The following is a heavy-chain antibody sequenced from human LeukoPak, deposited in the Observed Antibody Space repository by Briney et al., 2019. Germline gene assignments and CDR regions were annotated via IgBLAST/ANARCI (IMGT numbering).Heavy chain of an antibody. J-gene: IGHJ4*02. V-gene: IGHV3-74*01. CDR3: TKDLTGNRDY. CDR1: GYTFSSYW. D-gene: IGHD1-20*01. CDR2: IDTDGSIT. Sequence: PGGSLRLSCAASGYTFSSYWMHWVRQAPGKGLVWVSRIDTDGSITSYADSVKGRFTISRDNAKNTLYLQMNSLRAEDTAVYYCTKDLTGNRDYWGRGTLVTVSS.